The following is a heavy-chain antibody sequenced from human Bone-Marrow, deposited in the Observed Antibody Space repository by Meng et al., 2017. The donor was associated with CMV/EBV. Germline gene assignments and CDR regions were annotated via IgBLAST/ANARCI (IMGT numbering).Heavy chain of an antibody. CDR3: ARAFIVVEAPATFYHYGMDV. Sequence: ASVKVSCKASGYTFTTYDINWVRQATGQGLEWMGWMNPNSGNTGYAQKFQGRVTMTRSTSETPAYMELSSLTSEDTAVYYCARAFIVVEAPATFYHYGMDVWGQGTTVTV. D-gene: IGHD2-15*01. CDR2: MNPNSGNT. J-gene: IGHJ6*02. CDR1: GYTFTTYD. V-gene: IGHV1-8*01.